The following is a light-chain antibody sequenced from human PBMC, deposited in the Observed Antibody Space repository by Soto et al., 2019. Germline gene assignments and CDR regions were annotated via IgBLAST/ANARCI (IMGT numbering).Light chain of an antibody. Sequence: MAPTAVTLSVYQGEIDPLSRRASQGIGDTLAWYQHKPGQTPRLLIYDTSTRATGVPTRFSGSRSGAAFTLTINCLQSEDFAVYYCQPYNNWPLTVGGGTKVDIK. CDR2: DTS. CDR3: QPYNNWPLT. J-gene: IGKJ4*01. V-gene: IGKV3-15*01. CDR1: QGIGDT.